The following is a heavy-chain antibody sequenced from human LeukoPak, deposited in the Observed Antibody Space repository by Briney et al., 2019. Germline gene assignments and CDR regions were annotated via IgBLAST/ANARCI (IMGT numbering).Heavy chain of an antibody. J-gene: IGHJ4*02. D-gene: IGHD5-12*01. CDR1: GYSFTGYY. Sequence: ASVKVSCKASGYSFTGYYMHWVRQAPGQGLEWMGWINSNSGGTNYAQMLQGRVTMTRDTSISTAYMELSRLRSDDTAVYYCAREKSDSGYGLCLDYWGQGTLVTVSS. CDR2: INSNSGGT. V-gene: IGHV1-2*02. CDR3: AREKSDSGYGLCLDY.